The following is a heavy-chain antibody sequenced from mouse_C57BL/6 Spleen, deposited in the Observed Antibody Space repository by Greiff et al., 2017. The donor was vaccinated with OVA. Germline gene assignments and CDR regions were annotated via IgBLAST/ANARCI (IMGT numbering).Heavy chain of an antibody. CDR3: ARMGYYYGSSYRDAMDY. CDR2: IYPGDGDT. CDR1: GYAFSSSW. Sequence: QVQLKQSGPELVKPGASVKISCKASGYAFSSSWMNWVKQRPGKGLEWIGRIYPGDGDTNYNGKFKGKATLTADKSSSTAYMQLSSLTSEDSAVYFCARMGYYYGSSYRDAMDYWGQGTSVTVSS. J-gene: IGHJ4*01. V-gene: IGHV1-82*01. D-gene: IGHD1-1*01.